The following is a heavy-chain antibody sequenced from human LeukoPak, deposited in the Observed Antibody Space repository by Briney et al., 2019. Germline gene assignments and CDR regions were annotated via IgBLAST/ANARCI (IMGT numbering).Heavy chain of an antibody. CDR2: INGDGRRI. CDR3: ARDRPDGRTSFDY. D-gene: IGHD1-14*01. J-gene: IGHJ4*02. CDR1: GFTFSSHW. Sequence: GGFLRLSCAASGFTFSSHWMHWVRQVPGKGLVWVSRINGDGRRITYADSVKGRFTISRDNAKNTLFLQMDSLRAEDTALYYCARDRPDGRTSFDYWGLGTLVTVSS. V-gene: IGHV3-74*03.